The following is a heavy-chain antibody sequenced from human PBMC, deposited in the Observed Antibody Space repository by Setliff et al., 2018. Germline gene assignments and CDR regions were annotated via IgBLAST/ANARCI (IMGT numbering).Heavy chain of an antibody. D-gene: IGHD3-3*01. CDR2: ISGSGSTI. V-gene: IGHV3-48*01. Sequence: GGSLRLSCAASGFTFSSYSMNWVRQAPGKGLEWVSYISGSGSTIYYADSVKGRFTISRDNAKTSLYLQMNSLRAEDTALYYCAREVWNIYDNDDSWSGYSDHWGQGTLVTVSS. CDR1: GFTFSSYS. J-gene: IGHJ4*02. CDR3: AREVWNIYDNDDSWSGYSDH.